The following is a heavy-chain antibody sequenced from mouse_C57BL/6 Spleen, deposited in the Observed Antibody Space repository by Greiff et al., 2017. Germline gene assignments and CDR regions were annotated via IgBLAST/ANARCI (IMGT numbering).Heavy chain of an antibody. CDR2: IHPNSGST. D-gene: IGHD1-1*02. J-gene: IGHJ4*01. Sequence: VQLQQPGAELVKPGASVKLSCKASGYTFTSYWMHWVKQRPGQGLEWIGMIHPNSGSTNYNEKFKSKATLTVDKSSSTAYMQLSSLTSEDSAVYYCARRGYYDAMDYWGQGTSVTVSS. CDR1: GYTFTSYW. CDR3: ARRGYYDAMDY. V-gene: IGHV1-64*01.